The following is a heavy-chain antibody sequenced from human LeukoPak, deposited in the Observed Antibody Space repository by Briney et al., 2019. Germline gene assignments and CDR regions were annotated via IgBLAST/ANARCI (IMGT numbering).Heavy chain of an antibody. V-gene: IGHV3-23*01. CDR3: AKDLRYSGSLRAMDY. Sequence: PGGSLRLSCAASGFTFSSYAMTWVRQAPGKGLEWVSVISGRGASTYYADSVKGRFTISSGNYKNTLYQQMNSLLAGDTAVYYCAKDLRYSGSLRAMDYWGQGTLVTVSS. J-gene: IGHJ4*02. D-gene: IGHD1-26*01. CDR2: ISGRGAST. CDR1: GFTFSSYA.